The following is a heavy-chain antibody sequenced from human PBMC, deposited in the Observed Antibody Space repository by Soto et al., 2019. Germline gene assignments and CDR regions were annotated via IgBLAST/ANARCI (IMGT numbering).Heavy chain of an antibody. CDR2: IYYSGST. D-gene: IGHD1-26*01. J-gene: IGHJ4*02. CDR1: GGSISSGDYY. Sequence: QVQLQESGPGLVKPSQTLSLTCTVSGGSISSGDYYWSWIRQPPGKGLEWIGYIYYSGSTYYNPSLKSXXTXSXXTSKNQFSLKLSSVTAADTAVYYCARAEGATPFDYWGQGTLVTVSS. CDR3: ARAEGATPFDY. V-gene: IGHV4-30-4*01.